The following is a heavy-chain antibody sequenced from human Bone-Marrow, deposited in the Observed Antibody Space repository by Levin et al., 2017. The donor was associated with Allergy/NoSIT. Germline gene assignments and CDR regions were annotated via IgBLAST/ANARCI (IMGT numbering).Heavy chain of an antibody. V-gene: IGHV4-31*03. J-gene: IGHJ6*02. D-gene: IGHD6-13*01. CDR3: ARFVVVEAGNYYSALDV. CDR2: ISNRGSS. Sequence: PSETLSLTCTVAGASISSGGSGDYYWSWIRQHPEKGLEWIGYISNRGSSYYNPSLKTRVTISADTSKSQFSLNVTSVTAADTAVYFCARFVVVEAGNYYSALDVWGQGTTVTVSS. CDR1: GASISSGGSGDYY.